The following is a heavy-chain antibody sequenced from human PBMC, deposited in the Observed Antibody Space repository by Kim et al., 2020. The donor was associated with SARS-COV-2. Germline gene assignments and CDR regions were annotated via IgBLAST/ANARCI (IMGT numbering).Heavy chain of an antibody. CDR3: ANELDRSTSFNWFDP. V-gene: IGHV3-23*01. Sequence: GGSLRLSCAASGFTFSSYAMSWVRQAPGKGLEWVSAISGSGGSTYYADSVKGRFTISRDNSKNTLYLQMNSLRAEDTAVYYCANELDRSTSFNWFDPWGQGTLVTVSS. D-gene: IGHD2-2*01. J-gene: IGHJ5*02. CDR2: ISGSGGST. CDR1: GFTFSSYA.